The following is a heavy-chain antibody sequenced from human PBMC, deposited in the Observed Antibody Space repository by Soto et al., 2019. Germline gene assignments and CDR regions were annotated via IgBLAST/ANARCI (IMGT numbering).Heavy chain of an antibody. CDR3: ARDDYFGSGSSDFDY. CDR1: GFTFSDYY. Sequence: LRLSCAASGFTFSDYYMTWIRQAPGNGLEWVSYISTSGSSTYYADSVKGRFTISRDNAEDSLYLQMNSLTAEDTAVYYCARDDYFGSGSSDFDYWGQGTLVTVSS. D-gene: IGHD3-10*01. V-gene: IGHV3-11*01. CDR2: ISTSGSST. J-gene: IGHJ4*02.